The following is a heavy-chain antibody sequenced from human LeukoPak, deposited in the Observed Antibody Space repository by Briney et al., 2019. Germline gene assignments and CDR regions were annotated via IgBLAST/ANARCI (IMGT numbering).Heavy chain of an antibody. J-gene: IGHJ4*02. CDR2: IDSSSSYI. D-gene: IGHD1-26*01. V-gene: IGHV3-21*01. Sequence: GGSLRPSCAASGFTFSSYSMNWVRQAPGKGLEWVSSIDSSSSYIYYADSLKGRFTISRDNAKNSLYLQMNSLRAEDTAVYYCARGTGLSGSYYAFDYWGQGTLVTVSS. CDR1: GFTFSSYS. CDR3: ARGTGLSGSYYAFDY.